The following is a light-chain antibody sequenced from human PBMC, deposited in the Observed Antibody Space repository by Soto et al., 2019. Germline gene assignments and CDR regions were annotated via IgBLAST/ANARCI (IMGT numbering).Light chain of an antibody. CDR3: QQYSDSVGT. J-gene: IGKJ1*01. V-gene: IGKV3-20*01. Sequence: EIVLTQSPGTLSLPPGERATLSYSASQSVSSSSLAWYQQKPGQAPRLLIYAASSRATGIPDRFSGSGSGTDFTLTISRLEPEDFAVYYCQQYSDSVGTFGQGTKVDIK. CDR1: QSVSSSS. CDR2: AAS.